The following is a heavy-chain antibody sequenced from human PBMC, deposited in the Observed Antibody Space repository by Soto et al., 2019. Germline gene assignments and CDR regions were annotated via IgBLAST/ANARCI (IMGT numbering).Heavy chain of an antibody. CDR3: ARAEQQLVRSADY. CDR1: GFTFSSYG. J-gene: IGHJ4*02. V-gene: IGHV3-33*01. D-gene: IGHD6-13*01. Sequence: GGSLRLSCAASGFTFSSYGMHWVRQAPGKGLEWVAVIWYDGSNKYYADSVKGRFTISRDNSKNTLYLQMNSPRAEDTAVYYCARAEQQLVRSADYWGQGNLVTVSS. CDR2: IWYDGSNK.